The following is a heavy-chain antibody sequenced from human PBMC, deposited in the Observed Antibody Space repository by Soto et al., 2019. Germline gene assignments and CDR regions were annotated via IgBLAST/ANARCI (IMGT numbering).Heavy chain of an antibody. J-gene: IGHJ5*02. CDR3: ARYNWNDSWFDP. D-gene: IGHD1-1*01. CDR2: IYYSGST. Sequence: SETLSLTCTVSGGSISSYYWSWIRQPPGKGLEWIGYIYYSGSTNYNPSLKSRVTISVDTSKNQFSLKLSSVTAADTAVYYCARYNWNDSWFDPWGQGTLLTVSS. V-gene: IGHV4-59*08. CDR1: GGSISSYY.